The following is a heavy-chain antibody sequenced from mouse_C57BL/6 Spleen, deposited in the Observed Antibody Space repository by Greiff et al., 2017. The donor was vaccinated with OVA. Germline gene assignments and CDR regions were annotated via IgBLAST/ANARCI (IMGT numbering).Heavy chain of an antibody. Sequence: QVQLQQPGAELVKPGASVKLSCKASGYTFTSYWMHWVKQRPGQGLEWIGMIHPNSGSTNYNEKFKSKATLTVDKSSSTAYMQLSSLTSEDSAVYYCARAKFYGRDLYAMDYWGQGTSVTVSS. J-gene: IGHJ4*01. D-gene: IGHD1-1*01. CDR1: GYTFTSYW. V-gene: IGHV1-64*01. CDR3: ARAKFYGRDLYAMDY. CDR2: IHPNSGST.